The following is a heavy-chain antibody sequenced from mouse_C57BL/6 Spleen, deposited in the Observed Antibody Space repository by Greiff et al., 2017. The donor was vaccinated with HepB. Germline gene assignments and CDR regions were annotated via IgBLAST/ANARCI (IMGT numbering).Heavy chain of an antibody. CDR2: IWRGGST. Sequence: VKLMESGPGLVQPSQSLSITCTVSGFSLTSYGVHWVRQSPGKGLEWLGVIWRGGSTDYNAAFMSRLSITKDNSKSQVFFKMNSLQADDTAIYYCAKAYDYGDFYAMDYWGQGTSVTVSS. CDR1: GFSLTSYG. CDR3: AKAYDYGDFYAMDY. J-gene: IGHJ4*01. D-gene: IGHD1-1*01. V-gene: IGHV2-5*01.